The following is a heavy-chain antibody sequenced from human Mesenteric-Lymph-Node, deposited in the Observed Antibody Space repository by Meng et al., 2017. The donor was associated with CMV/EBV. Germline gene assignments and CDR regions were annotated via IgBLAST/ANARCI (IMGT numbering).Heavy chain of an antibody. CDR1: GYTFTGYY. J-gene: IGHJ5*02. CDR3: ARGPHSRSSLVGWFDP. CDR2: INPNTGGT. D-gene: IGHD6-6*01. V-gene: IGHV1-2*02. Sequence: ASVKVSCKASGYTFTGYYIHWVRQAPGQGLEWMGWINPNTGGTDYGQKFQGRVTMTRDTFITTAYMELSRLRSDDTAVYYCARGPHSRSSLVGWFDPWGQGTLVTVSS.